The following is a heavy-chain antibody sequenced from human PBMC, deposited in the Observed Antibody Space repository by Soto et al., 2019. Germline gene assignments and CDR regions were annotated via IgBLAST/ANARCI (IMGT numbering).Heavy chain of an antibody. CDR3: ANQLHIVVRFSPLFSFYGLDV. Sequence: AGSLRLSSVSSGFTFRSYAFSWVRQPRGRGQEWVAGIGASDGGTYSADSVNSRFTISRDDSKNTLYQPMISPSAEATADYYCANQLHIVVRFSPLFSFYGLDVWGQGTTVTVSS. J-gene: IGHJ6*02. CDR2: IGASDGGT. CDR1: GFTFRSYA. D-gene: IGHD2-2*01. V-gene: IGHV3-23*01.